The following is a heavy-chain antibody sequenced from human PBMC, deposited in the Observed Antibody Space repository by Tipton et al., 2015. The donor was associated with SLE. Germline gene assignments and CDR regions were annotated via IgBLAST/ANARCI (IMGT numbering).Heavy chain of an antibody. CDR2: INPIFGSS. V-gene: IGHV1-69*01. CDR3: ARGAAAGTSWLNP. Sequence: QSGAEVKKPGSSVKVSCKTFGGSFRSFVISWVRQAPGEGLEWMGQINPIFGSSNYAQRFQGRVTISADESTSTVYMELRSLTSDETALCFCARGAAAGTSWLNPWGQSTLGAFSS. D-gene: IGHD6-13*01. CDR1: GGSFRSFV. J-gene: IGHJ5*02.